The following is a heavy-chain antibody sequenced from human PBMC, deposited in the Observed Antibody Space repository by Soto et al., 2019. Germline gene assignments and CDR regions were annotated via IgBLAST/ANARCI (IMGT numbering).Heavy chain of an antibody. CDR1: GYTFIDYD. D-gene: IGHD6-19*01. V-gene: IGHV1-8*01. CDR2: VNPNSGHT. Sequence: ASVKVSCKASGYTFIDYDINWVRQATGQGLEWMGWVNPNSGHTGYSQKFQGRVTMTRNISISTVYMELSSLRSEDTAVYYCAKGGRQWLVTSDFNYWGQGALVTVSS. CDR3: AKGGRQWLVTSDFNY. J-gene: IGHJ4*02.